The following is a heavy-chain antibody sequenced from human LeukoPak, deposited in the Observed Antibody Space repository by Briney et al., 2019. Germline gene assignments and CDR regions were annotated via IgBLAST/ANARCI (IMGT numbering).Heavy chain of an antibody. CDR3: ARGRYYGSGSLGYFDY. J-gene: IGHJ4*02. D-gene: IGHD3-10*01. CDR2: IYTSGST. V-gene: IGHV4-4*07. Sequence: SETLSLTCTVSGGSISSYYWSWIRQPAGKGLEWIGRIYTSGSTNYNPSLKSRVTISVDTSKNQFSLKLSSVTAADTAVYYCARGRYYGSGSLGYFDYWGQGTLVTVSS. CDR1: GGSISSYY.